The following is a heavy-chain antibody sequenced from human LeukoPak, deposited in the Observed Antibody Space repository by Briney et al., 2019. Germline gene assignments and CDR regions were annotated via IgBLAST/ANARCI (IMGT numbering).Heavy chain of an antibody. CDR2: ISSGGSTI. Sequence: PGGSLRLSCAASGFTLSSYEMNWVRQAPGKGLDWVAYISSGGSTINYADSVKGRFTISRDNAKNSLYLQMNSLRAEDAAVYYCAKFTTRDSSDDYWGQGTLVTVSS. CDR1: GFTLSSYE. CDR3: AKFTTRDSSDDY. D-gene: IGHD3-22*01. J-gene: IGHJ4*02. V-gene: IGHV3-48*03.